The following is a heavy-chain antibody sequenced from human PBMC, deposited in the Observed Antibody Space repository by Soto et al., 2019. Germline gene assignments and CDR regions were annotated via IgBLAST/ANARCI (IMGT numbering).Heavy chain of an antibody. V-gene: IGHV1-2*04. CDR3: ARDHAYSNYYYGMDV. D-gene: IGHD4-4*01. CDR2: INPNSGGT. Sequence: ASVKVSCKASGYTFTGYYMHWLRPAPGQGLEWMGWINPNSGGTNYAQKFQGWVTMTRDTSISTAYMELSRLRSDDTAVYYCARDHAYSNYYYGMDVWGQGTTVTVSS. CDR1: GYTFTGYY. J-gene: IGHJ6*02.